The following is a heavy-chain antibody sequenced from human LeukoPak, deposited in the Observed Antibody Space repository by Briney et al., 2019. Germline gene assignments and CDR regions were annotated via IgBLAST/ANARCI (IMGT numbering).Heavy chain of an antibody. Sequence: SETLSLTCTVSGYSISSGYYWGWIRQPPGKGLEWIGSIYHSGSTYYNPSLKSRVTISVDTSKNQFSLKLSSVTAADTAVYYCARVSSLQFFDYWGQGTLVTVSS. V-gene: IGHV4-38-2*02. D-gene: IGHD6-6*01. J-gene: IGHJ4*02. CDR2: IYHSGST. CDR3: ARVSSLQFFDY. CDR1: GYSISSGYY.